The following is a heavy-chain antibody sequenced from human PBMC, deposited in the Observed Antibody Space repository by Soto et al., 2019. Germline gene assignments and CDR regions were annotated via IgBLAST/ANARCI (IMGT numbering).Heavy chain of an antibody. J-gene: IGHJ4*02. CDR1: GSSISSSSYH. Sequence: SETLSLTCTVSGSSISSSSYHWGWIRQPPGKGLEWIGYNYYSGITYYNPSLKSRVTISLDTSKNQFSLKLSSVTAADTAVYYCARTSTSGTRFDYWGQGSLVTVSS. D-gene: IGHD1-1*01. V-gene: IGHV4-39*07. CDR2: NYYSGIT. CDR3: ARTSTSGTRFDY.